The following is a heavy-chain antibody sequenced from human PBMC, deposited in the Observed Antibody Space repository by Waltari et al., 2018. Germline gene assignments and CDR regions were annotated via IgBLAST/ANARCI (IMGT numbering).Heavy chain of an antibody. Sequence: QVQLQQWGAGLLKPSETLSLTCAVYGGSFSGYYWSRIRQPPGKGLEWIGEINHSGSTNYNPSLKSRVTISVDTSKNQFSLKLSSVTAADTAVYDCARLRCWSGYIGRNSKDYWGQGTLVTVSS. CDR2: INHSGST. J-gene: IGHJ4*02. CDR3: ARLRCWSGYIGRNSKDY. V-gene: IGHV4-34*01. CDR1: GGSFSGYY. D-gene: IGHD3-3*01.